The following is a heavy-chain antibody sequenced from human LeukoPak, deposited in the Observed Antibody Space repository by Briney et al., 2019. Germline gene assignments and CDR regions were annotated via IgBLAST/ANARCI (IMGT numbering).Heavy chain of an antibody. D-gene: IGHD6-19*01. CDR1: GYTFTSYA. Sequence: ASVKVSCKASGYTFTSYAMNWVRQAPGQGLEWMGWINTNTGNPTYAQGFTGRFVFSLDTSVSTAYLQISSLKAEDTAVYYCARVRSAIAVAVHYYYGMDVWGQGITVTVSS. J-gene: IGHJ6*02. CDR2: INTNTGNP. V-gene: IGHV7-4-1*02. CDR3: ARVRSAIAVAVHYYYGMDV.